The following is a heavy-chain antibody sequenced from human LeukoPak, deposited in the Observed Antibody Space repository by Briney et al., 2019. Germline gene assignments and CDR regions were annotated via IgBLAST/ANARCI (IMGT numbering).Heavy chain of an antibody. Sequence: GGSQRLSCAASGFTFSSYDMSWLRQAPGKGREGFSNISGSGSSTYYADYVKGRFTISRDNSKNTLYLQMNSLRAEDTAVYYCAKALFRGYSYYFDYWGQGTLVTVSS. J-gene: IGHJ4*02. CDR1: GFTFSSYD. D-gene: IGHD3-22*01. CDR2: ISGSGSST. V-gene: IGHV3-23*01. CDR3: AKALFRGYSYYFDY.